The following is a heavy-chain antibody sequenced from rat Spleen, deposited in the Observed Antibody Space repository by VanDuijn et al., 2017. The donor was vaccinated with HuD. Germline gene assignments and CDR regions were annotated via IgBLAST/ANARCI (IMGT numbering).Heavy chain of an antibody. V-gene: IGHV5-31*01. D-gene: IGHD1-9*01. Sequence: EVQLVESGGGLVQPGRSLKLSCEASGFTFRNYWMSWIRQAPGKGPEWVASITSTGGSIYYPDSVKGRFTISRDNAQNTLYLQMNSLRSEDTATYYCARVHTMGINGYYFDYWGQGVMVTVSS. CDR1: GFTFRNYW. J-gene: IGHJ2*01. CDR3: ARVHTMGINGYYFDY. CDR2: ITSTGGSI.